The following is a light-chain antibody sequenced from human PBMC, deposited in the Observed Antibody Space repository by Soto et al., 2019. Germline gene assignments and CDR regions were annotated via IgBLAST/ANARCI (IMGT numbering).Light chain of an antibody. CDR2: DVS. V-gene: IGKV3-20*01. CDR1: QSVSSSY. Sequence: EIVLTQSPGTLSLSPGERATLSCRSSQSVSSSYLAWYQQKPGQAPRLLIYDVSSRASGIPDRFSGSGSGKDFTLTISRLEPEGFAVYYCQQYGSSPTFGQGTKVEIK. CDR3: QQYGSSPT. J-gene: IGKJ1*01.